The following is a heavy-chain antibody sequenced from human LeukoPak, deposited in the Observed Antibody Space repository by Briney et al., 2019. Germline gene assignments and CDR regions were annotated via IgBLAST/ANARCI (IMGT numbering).Heavy chain of an antibody. CDR1: GISLINYA. CDR2: ISEKGGST. V-gene: IGHV3-23*01. J-gene: IGHJ4*02. D-gene: IGHD2/OR15-2a*01. Sequence: GGSLRLSCVVSGISLINYAMTWVRQSPGKGLEWVSYISEKGGSTTYADSVNGRFTISRDTSLNTLYLQMNNLRGEDTAVYFCAKRGVVIRGILVIGYHQEAYHYDFWGQGVLVTVSS. CDR3: AKRGVVIRGILVIGYHQEAYHYDF.